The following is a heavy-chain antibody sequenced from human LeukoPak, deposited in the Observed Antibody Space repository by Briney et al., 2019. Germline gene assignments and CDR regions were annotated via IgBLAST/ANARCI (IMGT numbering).Heavy chain of an antibody. Sequence: SETLSLTCTVSGGSISSFYWSWIRQPAGKGLEWIGRIHTSGNADYNPSLKSRVTMSVDTSKNEFSLKLSSVTAADTAVYYCARPGSGSYLVYWGQGTLVTVSS. J-gene: IGHJ4*02. V-gene: IGHV4-4*07. CDR1: GGSISSFY. CDR3: ARPGSGSYLVY. D-gene: IGHD3-10*01. CDR2: IHTSGNA.